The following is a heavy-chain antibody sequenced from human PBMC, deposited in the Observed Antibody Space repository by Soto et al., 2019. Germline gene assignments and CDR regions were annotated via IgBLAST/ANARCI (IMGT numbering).Heavy chain of an antibody. D-gene: IGHD3-10*01. V-gene: IGHV3-11*01. CDR3: ARVRFGEWGYAMDV. J-gene: IGHJ6*02. CDR1: GLTFSDSY. Sequence: VQLVESGGGLVKPGGSLRLSCAASGLTFSDSYLNWIRHAPGKGLEWLAYISSTGSSIFYAGSVKGRFTISRDNAKNSLYLQMNSLRAEETDMYYCARVRFGEWGYAMDVWGQGTPVTVSS. CDR2: ISSTGSSI.